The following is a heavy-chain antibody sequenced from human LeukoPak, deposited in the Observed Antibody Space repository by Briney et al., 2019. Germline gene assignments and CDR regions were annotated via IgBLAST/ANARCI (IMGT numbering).Heavy chain of an antibody. CDR1: GFTFSSYW. J-gene: IGHJ4*02. D-gene: IGHD2-2*01. CDR2: INSDGSST. Sequence: GGSLRLSCAASGFTFSSYWMHWVRQAPGKGLVWVSRINSDGSSTSYADSVKGRFTISRDNAKNTLYLQMNSLRAEDTAVYYCARAGWYCSSPSCSYFDYWGQGTLVTVSS. V-gene: IGHV3-74*01. CDR3: ARAGWYCSSPSCSYFDY.